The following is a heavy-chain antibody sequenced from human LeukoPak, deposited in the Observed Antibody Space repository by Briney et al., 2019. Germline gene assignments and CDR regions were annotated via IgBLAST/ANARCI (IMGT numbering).Heavy chain of an antibody. Sequence: ASVKVSCKASGYSFSGFVMHWVRQAPGQSLEWMGRINTGNGETKYSQEFQGRVTMTRDTSASIVYMELSSLRSEDTAVYYCARGGLRLVHGYWGQGTLVIVSS. D-gene: IGHD2-8*02. J-gene: IGHJ4*02. CDR3: ARGGLRLVHGY. CDR2: INTGNGET. V-gene: IGHV1-3*04. CDR1: GYSFSGFV.